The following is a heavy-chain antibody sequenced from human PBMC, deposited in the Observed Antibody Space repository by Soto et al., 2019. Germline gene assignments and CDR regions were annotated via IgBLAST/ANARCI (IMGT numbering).Heavy chain of an antibody. D-gene: IGHD3-16*02. CDR2: IKQDGSEK. J-gene: IGHJ6*03. CDR3: AREGYDYIWGSYRQSGYYYYYMDV. CDR1: GFTFSSYW. V-gene: IGHV3-7*01. Sequence: GGSLRLSCAASGFTFSSYWMSWVRQAPGKGLEWVANIKQDGSEKYYVDSVKGRFTISRDNAKNSLYLQMNSLRAEDTAVYYCAREGYDYIWGSYRQSGYYYYYMDVWGKGTTVTVSS.